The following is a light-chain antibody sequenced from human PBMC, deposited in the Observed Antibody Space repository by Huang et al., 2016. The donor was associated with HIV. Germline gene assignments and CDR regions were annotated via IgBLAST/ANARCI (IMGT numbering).Light chain of an antibody. V-gene: IGKV2-30*01. CDR3: MQGTHWPPIT. CDR2: KIS. Sequence: DVVLTQSPLSLPVTLGQPASISCWSSQSLIYSDGNTYLSWFQQRPGQSPRRLIYKISNRDSGVPDRFSGSGSGSDFTLKINKVEAEDVAVYYCMQGTHWPPITFGQGTRLEI. J-gene: IGKJ5*01. CDR1: QSLIYSDGNTY.